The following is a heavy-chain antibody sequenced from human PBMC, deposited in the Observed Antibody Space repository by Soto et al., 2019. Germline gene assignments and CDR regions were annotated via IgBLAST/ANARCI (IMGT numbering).Heavy chain of an antibody. V-gene: IGHV4-39*01. CDR3: ARFYYTWTGLDY. D-gene: IGHD3-3*01. CDR1: AASTSSNSFY. CDR2: TYYPGST. J-gene: IGHJ4*02. Sequence: PSETLSLTCTLSAASTSSNSFYSGWIPQPPGNAREWIGTTYYPGSTHYTPSLKRRITMSVPTSKNLLSPSLTSGTTADTAVYYCARFYYTWTGLDYWGQGSMGAVAS.